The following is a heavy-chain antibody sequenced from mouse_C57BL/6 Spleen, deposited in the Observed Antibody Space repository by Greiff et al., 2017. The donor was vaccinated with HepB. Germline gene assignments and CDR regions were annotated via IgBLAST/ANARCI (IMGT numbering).Heavy chain of an antibody. Sequence: QVQLKQSGAELVRPGSSVKLSCKASGYTFTSYWMEWVKQRPGQGLEWIGNIYPSDSETHYNQKFKDKATLTVDKSSSTAYMQLSSLTAEDSAVYYCARSRAITTVPILYYYALGYWGQGTSVTVSS. V-gene: IGHV1-61*01. CDR3: ARSRAITTVPILYYYALGY. J-gene: IGHJ4*01. D-gene: IGHD1-1*01. CDR1: GYTFTSYW. CDR2: IYPSDSET.